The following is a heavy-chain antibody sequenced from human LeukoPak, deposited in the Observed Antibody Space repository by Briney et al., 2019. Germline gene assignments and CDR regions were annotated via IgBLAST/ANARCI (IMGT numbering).Heavy chain of an antibody. CDR3: ARTRNRLDY. CDR2: ISYDGSNE. D-gene: IGHD1-14*01. V-gene: IGHV3-30*04. J-gene: IGHJ4*02. Sequence: PGRSLRLSCAASGFTFSSYAMHWVRQAPGKGLEWLAFISYDGSNEYYADSVKGRFTISRDNSKSTLYLRMISLRAEDTAVYNCARTRNRLDYWGQGTLVTVSS. CDR1: GFTFSSYA.